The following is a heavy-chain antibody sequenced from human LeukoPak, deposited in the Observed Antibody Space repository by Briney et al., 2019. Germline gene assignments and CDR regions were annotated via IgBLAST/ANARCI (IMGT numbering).Heavy chain of an antibody. Sequence: ASVKVSCKASGYTFTGYYMHWVRQAPGQGLEWMGWINPNGGGTNYAQKFQGRVTMTRDTSISTAYMELSRLRSDDTAVYYCARGALVGMVVAWFDPWGQGTLVTVSS. J-gene: IGHJ5*02. CDR2: INPNGGGT. CDR1: GYTFTGYY. V-gene: IGHV1-2*02. CDR3: ARGALVGMVVAWFDP. D-gene: IGHD3-10*01.